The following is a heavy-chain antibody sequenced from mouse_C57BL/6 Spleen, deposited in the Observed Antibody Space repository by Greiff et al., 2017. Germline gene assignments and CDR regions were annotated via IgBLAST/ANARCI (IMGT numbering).Heavy chain of an antibody. J-gene: IGHJ2*01. CDR1: GYTFTSYG. CDR2: IYPRSGNT. D-gene: IGHD4-1*01. CDR3: ARSRTGTGGYFDC. V-gene: IGHV1-81*01. Sequence: VQLHQSGAELARPGASVKLSCKASGYTFTSYGISWVKQRTGQGLEWIGEIYPRSGNTYYNEKFKGKATLTAEQSSSTAYMELRSLTSEDSAVYFGARSRTGTGGYFDCWGQGTTRTVSA.